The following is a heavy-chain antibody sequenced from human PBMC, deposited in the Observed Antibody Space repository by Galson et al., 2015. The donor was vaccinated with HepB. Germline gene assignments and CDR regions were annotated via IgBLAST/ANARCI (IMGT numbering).Heavy chain of an antibody. CDR3: ARERLWTSLDY. D-gene: IGHD3/OR15-3a*01. J-gene: IGHJ4*02. V-gene: IGHV3-30*04. CDR1: GFTFSSYA. CDR2: VSYDGNNE. Sequence: SLRLSCAASGFTFSSYAMHWVRQAPGKGLEWLAVVSYDGNNEYFADSVKGRFTISRNNSKDTLFLQLNSLRAEDTAVYYCARERLWTSLDYWGQGTLVTVSS.